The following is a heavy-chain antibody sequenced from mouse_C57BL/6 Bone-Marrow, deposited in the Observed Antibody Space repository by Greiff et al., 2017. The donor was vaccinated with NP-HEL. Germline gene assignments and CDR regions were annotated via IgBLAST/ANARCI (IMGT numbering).Heavy chain of an antibody. CDR3: ARWLLRCFDV. CDR2: IYPGSGNT. D-gene: IGHD2-3*01. CDR1: GYSFTSYY. V-gene: IGHV1-66*01. Sequence: VQLQQSGPELVKPGASVKISCKASGYSFTSYYIHWVKQRPGQGLEWIGWIYPGSGNTKYNEKFKGKATLTADTSSSTAYMQLSSLTSEDSAVYYCARWLLRCFDVWGTGTTVTVSS. J-gene: IGHJ1*03.